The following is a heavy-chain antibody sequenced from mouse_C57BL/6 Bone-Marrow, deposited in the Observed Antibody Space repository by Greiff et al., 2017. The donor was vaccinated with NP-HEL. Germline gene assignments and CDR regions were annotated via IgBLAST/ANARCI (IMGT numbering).Heavy chain of an antibody. Sequence: VQLKQSGAELVRPGASVKLSCTASGLNIKDDYMHWVKQRPEQGLEWIGWIDPENGDTEYASKFQGKATITADTSSNTAYLQLSSLTSEDTAVYYCTFIYYYVSWFAYWGQGTLVTVSA. D-gene: IGHD1-1*01. J-gene: IGHJ3*01. CDR1: GLNIKDDY. V-gene: IGHV14-4*01. CDR2: IDPENGDT. CDR3: TFIYYYVSWFAY.